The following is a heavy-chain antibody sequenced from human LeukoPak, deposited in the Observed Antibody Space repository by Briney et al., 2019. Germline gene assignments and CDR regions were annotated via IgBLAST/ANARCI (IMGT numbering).Heavy chain of an antibody. V-gene: IGHV4-59*01. CDR1: GGSISSYY. CDR3: ARIWGAAGTIFDY. D-gene: IGHD6-13*01. J-gene: IGHJ4*02. Sequence: PSETLSLTCTVSGGSISSYYWSWIRQPPGEGLEWIGYIYYSGSTNYNPSLKSRVTISVDTSKNQFSLKLSSVTAADTAVYYCARIWGAAGTIFDYWGQGTLVTVSS. CDR2: IYYSGST.